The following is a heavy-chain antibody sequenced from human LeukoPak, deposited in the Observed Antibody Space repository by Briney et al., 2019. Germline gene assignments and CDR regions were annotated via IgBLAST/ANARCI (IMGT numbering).Heavy chain of an antibody. CDR2: INPNSGGT. D-gene: IGHD2-2*01. V-gene: IGHV1-2*06. Sequence: ASVKVSCKASGYTFTGYYMHWVRQAPGQGLEWMGRINPNSGGTNYAQKFQGRVTMTRDTSISTAYIELSRLRSDDTAVYYCARDRRGMVPAADYGMDVWGQGTTVTVSS. J-gene: IGHJ6*02. CDR3: ARDRRGMVPAADYGMDV. CDR1: GYTFTGYY.